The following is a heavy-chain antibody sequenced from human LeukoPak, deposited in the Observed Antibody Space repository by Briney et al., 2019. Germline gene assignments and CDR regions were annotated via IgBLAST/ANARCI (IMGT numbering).Heavy chain of an antibody. Sequence: SETLSLTCAVYGGSFSGYYWSWIRQPLGKGLEWIGEINHSGSTNYNPSLKSRVTISVDTSKNQFSLKLSSVTAADTAVYYCARGQGHWFDPWGQGTLVTVSS. CDR2: INHSGST. CDR3: ARGQGHWFDP. J-gene: IGHJ5*02. V-gene: IGHV4-34*01. CDR1: GGSFSGYY.